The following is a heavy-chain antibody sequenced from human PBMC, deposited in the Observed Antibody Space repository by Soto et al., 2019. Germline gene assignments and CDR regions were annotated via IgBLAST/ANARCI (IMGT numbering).Heavy chain of an antibody. J-gene: IGHJ3*02. CDR1: GGTFSSYT. V-gene: IGHV1-69*08. CDR2: IIPILGIA. Sequence: QVQLVQSGAEVKKPGSSVKVSCKASGGTFSSYTISWVRQAPGQGLGWMGRIIPILGIANYAQKFQGRVTITADKSTSTAYMELSSLRSEDTAVYYCARDFAYGSYAFDIWGQGTMVTVSS. D-gene: IGHD3-10*01. CDR3: ARDFAYGSYAFDI.